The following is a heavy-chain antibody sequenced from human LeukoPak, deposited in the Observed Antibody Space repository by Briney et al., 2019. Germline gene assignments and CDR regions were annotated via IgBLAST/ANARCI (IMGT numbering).Heavy chain of an antibody. Sequence: GGSLRLSCAASGVTFSSYAMHWVRQAPGKGLEWVAVISYDGSNKYYADSVKGRFTISRDNSKNTLYLQMNSLRAEDTAVYYCARGWSPYCSSTSCYSPFDYWGQGTLVTVSS. D-gene: IGHD2-2*01. V-gene: IGHV3-30-3*01. CDR2: ISYDGSNK. CDR3: ARGWSPYCSSTSCYSPFDY. J-gene: IGHJ4*02. CDR1: GVTFSSYA.